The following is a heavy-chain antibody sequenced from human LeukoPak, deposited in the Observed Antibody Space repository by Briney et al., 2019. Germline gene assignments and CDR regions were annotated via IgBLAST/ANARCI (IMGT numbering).Heavy chain of an antibody. V-gene: IGHV4-34*01. J-gene: IGHJ3*01. CDR1: EMSFSAYY. Sequence: PSETLSLTCAVSEMSFSAYYWNWIRQSPGKGLEWIEEINYGGSTKYTPSLEGRGTILIDTSKNQFSLKLTSVTAADTAVYYCARGFPPGSGSRGSHAFDVWGQGTMVTVSS. CDR2: INYGGST. CDR3: ARGFPPGSGSRGSHAFDV. D-gene: IGHD6-19*01.